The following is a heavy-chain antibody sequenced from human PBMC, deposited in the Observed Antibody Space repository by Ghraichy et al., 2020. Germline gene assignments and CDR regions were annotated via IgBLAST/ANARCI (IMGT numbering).Heavy chain of an antibody. J-gene: IGHJ3*02. Sequence: GGSLRLSCAASGFTFSDYYMSWIRQAPGKGLEWVSYISSSGSTIYYADSVKGRFTISRDNAKNSLYLQMNSLRAEDTAVYYCARDEHSQNYDFWSGYYGFRPGDAFDIWGQGTMVTVSS. CDR2: ISSSGSTI. CDR3: ARDEHSQNYDFWSGYYGFRPGDAFDI. D-gene: IGHD3-3*01. CDR1: GFTFSDYY. V-gene: IGHV3-11*01.